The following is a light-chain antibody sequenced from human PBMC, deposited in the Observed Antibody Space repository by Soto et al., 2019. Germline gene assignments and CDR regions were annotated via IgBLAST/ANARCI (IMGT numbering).Light chain of an antibody. CDR1: SSDIGGYHY. CDR2: EVT. Sequence: QSALTQPASVSGSPGQSITISCTGTSSDIGGYHYVSWYQQHPGKAPKLIIYEVTNRPSGISNRFSGSKSGNTASLTISGLQAEDEADYYCSSYTSSSTLKVFGGGTKVTVL. J-gene: IGLJ2*01. CDR3: SSYTSSSTLKV. V-gene: IGLV2-14*01.